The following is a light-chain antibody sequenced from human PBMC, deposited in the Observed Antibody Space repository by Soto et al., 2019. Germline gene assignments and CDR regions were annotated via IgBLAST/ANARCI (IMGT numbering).Light chain of an antibody. CDR1: QSVASGH. CDR2: DAS. J-gene: IGKJ1*01. V-gene: IGKV3D-15*01. CDR3: QQYNDWPPT. Sequence: EIVLTQSPGTLSLSPGERATLSCRASQSVASGHLAWYQQTPGQAPRLLVSDASSRATGIPDRFSGSASGTEFTLSIDSLQSEDFAVYCCQQYNDWPPTFGQGTKVDIK.